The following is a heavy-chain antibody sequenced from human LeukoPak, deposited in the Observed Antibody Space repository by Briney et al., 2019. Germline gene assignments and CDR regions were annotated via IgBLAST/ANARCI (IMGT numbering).Heavy chain of an antibody. CDR3: ARDPPPSLWFGELSPYYYGMDV. CDR1: GYTFTSYG. CDR2: VSAYNGNT. V-gene: IGHV1-18*04. Sequence: GASVKVSCKASGYTFTSYGISWVRQAPGQGLEWMGWVSAYNGNTNYAQKLQGRVTMTTDTSTSTAYMELRSLRSDDTAVYYCARDPPPSLWFGELSPYYYGMDVWGKGTTVTVSS. D-gene: IGHD3-10*01. J-gene: IGHJ6*04.